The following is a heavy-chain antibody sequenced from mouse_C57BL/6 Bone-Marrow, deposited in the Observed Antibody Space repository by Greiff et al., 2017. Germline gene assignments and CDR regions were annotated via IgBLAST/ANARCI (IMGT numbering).Heavy chain of an antibody. D-gene: IGHD2-5*01. CDR2: IDPENGDT. V-gene: IGHV14-4*01. Sequence: VQLQQSGAELVRPGASVKLSCTASGFNIKDDYMHWVKQRPEQGLEWIGWIDPENGDTEYASKFQGKATITADTSSNTAYLQLSSLRSEDTAVYYCTKAYYSNFPYAMDYWGQGTSVTVSS. CDR1: GFNIKDDY. J-gene: IGHJ4*01. CDR3: TKAYYSNFPYAMDY.